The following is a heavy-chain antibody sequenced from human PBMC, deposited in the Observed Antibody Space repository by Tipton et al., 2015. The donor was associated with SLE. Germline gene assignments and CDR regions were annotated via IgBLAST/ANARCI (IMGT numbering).Heavy chain of an antibody. J-gene: IGHJ4*02. V-gene: IGHV4-59*08. D-gene: IGHD5-24*01. CDR1: GGSIRSDY. CDR3: ARLEGDGYKCYFDY. CDR2: INYSGST. Sequence: TLSLTCTVSGGSIRSDYWNWIRQPPGKGLEWIGYINYSGSTNYNPSLKSRVTISVDTSKNQFSLTLSSVTAADTAVYYCARLEGDGYKCYFDYWGQGTLVTVST.